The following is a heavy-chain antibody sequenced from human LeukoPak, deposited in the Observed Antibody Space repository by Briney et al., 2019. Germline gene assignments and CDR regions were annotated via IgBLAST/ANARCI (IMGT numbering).Heavy chain of an antibody. CDR2: ISGSGGST. D-gene: IGHD2-15*01. J-gene: IGHJ4*02. CDR1: GFTFSSYA. Sequence: GGSLRLSXAASGFTFSSYAMSWIRQAPGKGLEGVSAISGSGGSTYYADSVKGRFTISRDNSKNTLYLQMNSLRAEDTAVYYCANFVYLDYWGQGTLVTVSS. CDR3: ANFVYLDY. V-gene: IGHV3-23*01.